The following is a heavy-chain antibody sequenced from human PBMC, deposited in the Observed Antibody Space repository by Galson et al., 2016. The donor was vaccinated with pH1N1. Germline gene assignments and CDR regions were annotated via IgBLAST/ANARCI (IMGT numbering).Heavy chain of an antibody. CDR2: IGGYNGNT. CDR3: AKGTLPGYYDY. D-gene: IGHD3-22*01. CDR1: GYMFSTYG. Sequence: SVKVSCKASGYMFSTYGINWVRKAPGQGPEWMGRIGGYNGNTIYAQKFQARISMTIDKSTSTVYMDLRSLRFDDTAVYYCAKGTLPGYYDYWGQGTLVTVSS. V-gene: IGHV1-18*01. J-gene: IGHJ4*02.